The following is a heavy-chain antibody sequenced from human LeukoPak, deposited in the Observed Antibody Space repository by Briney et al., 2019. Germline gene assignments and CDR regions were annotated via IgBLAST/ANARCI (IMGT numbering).Heavy chain of an antibody. D-gene: IGHD3-22*01. CDR3: ARASGYYSDYYYYGMDV. CDR2: IIPIFGTA. V-gene: IGHV1-69*13. CDR1: GGTFSSYA. Sequence: EASVKVSCKASGGTFSSYAISWVRQAPGQGLEWMGGIIPIFGTANYAQKFQGRVTTTADESTSTAYMELSSLRSEDTAVYYCARASGYYSDYYYYGMDVWGQGTTVTVSS. J-gene: IGHJ6*02.